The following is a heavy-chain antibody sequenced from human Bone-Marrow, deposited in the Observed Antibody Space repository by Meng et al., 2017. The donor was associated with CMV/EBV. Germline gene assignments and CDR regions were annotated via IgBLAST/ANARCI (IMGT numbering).Heavy chain of an antibody. Sequence: ASVKVSCKASGYTFTGYYMHWVRQAPGQGLEWMGWINPNSGGTNYAQKFQGRVTMTRDTSISTAYMELSRLRSDDTAVYYCARERHVTEQQRGTGSFDYWGQGNLVNFAS. V-gene: IGHV1-2*02. CDR1: GYTFTGYY. CDR3: ARERHVTEQQRGTGSFDY. D-gene: IGHD3-10*01. CDR2: INPNSGGT. J-gene: IGHJ4*02.